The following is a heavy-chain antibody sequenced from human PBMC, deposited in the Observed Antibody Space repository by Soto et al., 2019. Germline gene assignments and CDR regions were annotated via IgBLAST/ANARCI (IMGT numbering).Heavy chain of an antibody. CDR1: GGTFSSYA. V-gene: IGHV1-69*01. CDR3: ARGGWLQGRYYYYYYGMDV. J-gene: IGHJ6*02. D-gene: IGHD5-12*01. Sequence: QVPLVQSGAEVKKPGSSVKVSCKASGGTFSSYAISWVRQAPGQGLEWMGGIIPIFGTANYAQKFQGRVTITADEATSTAYMELSSLRSEDTAVYYCARGGWLQGRYYYYYYGMDVWGQGTTVTVSS. CDR2: IIPIFGTA.